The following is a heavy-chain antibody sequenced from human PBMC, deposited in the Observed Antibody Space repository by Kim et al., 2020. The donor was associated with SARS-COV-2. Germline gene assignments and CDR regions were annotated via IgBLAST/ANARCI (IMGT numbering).Heavy chain of an antibody. CDR2: IRQDGSEK. J-gene: IGHJ2*01. V-gene: IGHV3-7*01. D-gene: IGHD3-22*01. Sequence: GGSLRLSCAASGLTLSSNWMSWVRQAPGKGLEWVATIRQDGSEKYYVDSVKGRFTISRDNAKNSLYLQMSTLRAEDTAVYYCARGSYYDSSGYHNWYFDL. CDR3: ARGSYYDSSGYHNWYFDL. CDR1: GLTLSSNW.